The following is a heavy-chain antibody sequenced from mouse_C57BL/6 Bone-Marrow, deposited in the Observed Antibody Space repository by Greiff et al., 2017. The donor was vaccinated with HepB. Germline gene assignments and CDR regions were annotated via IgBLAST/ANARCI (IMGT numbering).Heavy chain of an antibody. CDR2: INYDGSST. CDR3: ARDPPFYDYYWYFDV. J-gene: IGHJ1*03. Sequence: EVQLMESEGGLVQPGSSMKLSCTASGFTFSDYYMAWVRQVPEKGLEWVANINYDGSSTYYLDSLKSRFIISRDNAKNILYLQMSSLKSEDTATYYCARDPPFYDYYWYFDVWGTGTTVTVSS. D-gene: IGHD2-4*01. CDR1: GFTFSDYY. V-gene: IGHV5-16*01.